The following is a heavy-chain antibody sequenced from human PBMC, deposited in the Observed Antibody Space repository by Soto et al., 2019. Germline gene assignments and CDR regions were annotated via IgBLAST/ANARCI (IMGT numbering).Heavy chain of an antibody. CDR2: INMDGSST. Sequence: EVQLVESGGCLVQPGGSLRLSCAASGFTFSGDWMHWVRQAAGKGLVWVSRINMDGSSTNYADSVKGRFTISRDNAKNTLYLQMNSLRVDDTAVYYCARGPRGLYHHDYWGQGALVTVSS. CDR1: GFTFSGDW. V-gene: IGHV3-74*01. J-gene: IGHJ4*02. D-gene: IGHD2-2*01. CDR3: ARGPRGLYHHDY.